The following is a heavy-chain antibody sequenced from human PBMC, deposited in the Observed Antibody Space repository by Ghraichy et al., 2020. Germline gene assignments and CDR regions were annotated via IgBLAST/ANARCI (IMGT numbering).Heavy chain of an antibody. CDR3: AKEGAGGRYYGPPDY. CDR1: GFTFSSYS. D-gene: IGHD1-26*01. Sequence: GGSLRLSCAASGFTFSSYSMSWVRQAPGKGLEWVSAISGSDAGTYYPDSVKGRFTISRDNSKNTLYLQMNSLRAEDTAIYYCAKEGAGGRYYGPPDYWGQGTLVTVSS. CDR2: ISGSDAGT. V-gene: IGHV3-23*01. J-gene: IGHJ4*02.